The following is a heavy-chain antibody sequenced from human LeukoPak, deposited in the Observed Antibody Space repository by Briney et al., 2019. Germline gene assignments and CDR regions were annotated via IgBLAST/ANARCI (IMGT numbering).Heavy chain of an antibody. CDR3: AIEVLRYFDWLLGLAFDI. J-gene: IGHJ3*02. CDR1: GGTFSSYA. D-gene: IGHD3-9*01. V-gene: IGHV1-69*13. Sequence: GASVKVSCKASGGTFSSYAISWVRQAPGQGLEWMGGIIPIFGTANYAQKFQGRVTITADESTSTAYMELSSLRSEDTAVYYCAIEVLRYFDWLLGLAFDIWGQGTMVTVSS. CDR2: IIPIFGTA.